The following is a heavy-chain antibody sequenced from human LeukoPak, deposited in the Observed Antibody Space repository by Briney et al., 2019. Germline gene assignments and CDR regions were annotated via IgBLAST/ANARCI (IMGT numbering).Heavy chain of an antibody. V-gene: IGHV1-18*04. CDR2: ISAYNGNT. CDR1: GYTFTGYY. J-gene: IGHJ4*02. CDR3: ARGRRQQRDHPGDY. Sequence: GASVKVSCKASGYTFTGYYMRWVRQAPGQGLEWMGWISAYNGNTNYAQKLQSRVTMTTDTSTSTAYMELRSLRSDDTAVYYCARGRRQQRDHPGDYWGQGTLVTVSS. D-gene: IGHD6-13*01.